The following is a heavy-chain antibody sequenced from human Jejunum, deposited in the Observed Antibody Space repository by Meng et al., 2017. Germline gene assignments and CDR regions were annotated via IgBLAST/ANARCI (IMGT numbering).Heavy chain of an antibody. V-gene: IGHV3-15*01. Sequence: EVRLVESGGGFVEAWGSLRLSCAASGFTFSDRWMPWVRQAPGKGLEWVGHIQSKADGGTTDYAAPVKGRFTISRDDSKSTLYLQMNSLKTEDTAVYYCTTFYAGYWGQGTLVTVSS. D-gene: IGHD3-16*01. CDR1: GFTFSDRW. CDR2: IQSKADGGTT. CDR3: TTFYAGY. J-gene: IGHJ4*02.